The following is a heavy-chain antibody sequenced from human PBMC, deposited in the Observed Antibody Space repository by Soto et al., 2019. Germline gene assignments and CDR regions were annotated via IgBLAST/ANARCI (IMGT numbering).Heavy chain of an antibody. CDR2: IIPVFGAA. J-gene: IGHJ3*01. CDR3: ARDPRSGWAHDAFDV. V-gene: IGHV1-69*01. D-gene: IGHD3-22*01. CDR1: GGAFSTSD. Sequence: VHLVQSGAEVKMPGSSVRVSCASSGGAFSTSDIGWVRQAPGQGLEWMGGIIPVFGAANYAQKFKGRVTITADESTRTAYLEMGSLKAEDTATYYCARDPRSGWAHDAFDVWGPGTFIIVSS.